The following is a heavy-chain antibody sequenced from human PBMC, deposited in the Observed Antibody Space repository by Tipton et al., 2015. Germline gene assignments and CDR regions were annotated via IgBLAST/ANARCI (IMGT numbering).Heavy chain of an antibody. Sequence: LRLSCSVSGGSLSSGGFSWSWIRQPPGKGLEWIGYIYQGGSTYYNPSLKSRVTMSVDRPKNQSSLKLTSVTAADTAVYYCARSGYTYGMDVWGQGTTVTVSS. J-gene: IGHJ6*02. CDR1: GGSLSSGGFS. V-gene: IGHV4-30-2*01. CDR3: ARSGYTYGMDV. CDR2: IYQGGST. D-gene: IGHD5-12*01.